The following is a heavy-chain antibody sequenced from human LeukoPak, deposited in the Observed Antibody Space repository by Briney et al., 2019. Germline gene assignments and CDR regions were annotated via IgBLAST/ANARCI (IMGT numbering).Heavy chain of an antibody. CDR3: ARDPSYGSGSPDY. D-gene: IGHD3-10*01. CDR1: GYTFTGYY. Sequence: ALVKVSCKASGYTFTGYYMHWVRQAPGQGLEWMGWINPNSGGTNYAQKFQGRVTMTRDTSISTAYMELSRLRSDDTAVYYCARDPSYGSGSPDYWGQGTLVTVSS. J-gene: IGHJ4*02. V-gene: IGHV1-2*02. CDR2: INPNSGGT.